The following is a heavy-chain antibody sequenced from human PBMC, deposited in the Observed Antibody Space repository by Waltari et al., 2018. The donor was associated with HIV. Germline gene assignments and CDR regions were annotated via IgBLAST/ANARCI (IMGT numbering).Heavy chain of an antibody. CDR3: ARTTLQWSVTSSDFWTGHPDHYSTLDA. J-gene: IGHJ5*02. V-gene: IGHV4-34*02. CDR1: RASFNDHS. Sequence: QVQLQQWGTGLLKPSGTLSLTCAAYRASFNDHSWTWLRTAPGKGLQCLGEINPSGTAVYTKSLQGRLTISRDTSKNQFSLNLKSVTAADTAVYFCARTTLQWSVTSSDFWTGHPDHYSTLDAWGQGTTVFVSS. CDR2: INPSGTA. D-gene: IGHD3-3*01.